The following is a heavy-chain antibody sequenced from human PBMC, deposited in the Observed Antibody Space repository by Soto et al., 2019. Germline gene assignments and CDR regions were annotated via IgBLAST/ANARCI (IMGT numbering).Heavy chain of an antibody. D-gene: IGHD4-17*01. Sequence: GGSLRLSCAASGFTFSSYAMNWVRQAPGKGLEYVSAISSNGGSTYYANTVKGRFTISRDNSKNTLYLQMGSLRAEYLAVYYCALSYGDPPRPFDYWGQGTLVTVSS. CDR2: ISSNGGST. CDR3: ALSYGDPPRPFDY. CDR1: GFTFSSYA. J-gene: IGHJ4*02. V-gene: IGHV3-64*01.